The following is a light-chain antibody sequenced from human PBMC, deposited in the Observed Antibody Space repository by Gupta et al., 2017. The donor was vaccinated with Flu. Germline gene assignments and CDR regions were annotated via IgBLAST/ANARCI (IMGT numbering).Light chain of an antibody. J-gene: IGLJ3*02. CDR3: QVWDTTSDHVV. Sequence: KPRSTCGGNNIETKSVNWCQQKPCQAPVLLVYDDIDRTSGVPERFSGSNYGNTATVTISRVEAGDEADYYCQVWDTTSDHVVFGGGTKLTVL. CDR1: NIETKS. V-gene: IGLV3-21*02. CDR2: DDI.